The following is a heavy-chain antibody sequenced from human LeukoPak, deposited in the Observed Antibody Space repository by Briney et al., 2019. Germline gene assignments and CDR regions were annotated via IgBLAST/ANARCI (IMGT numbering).Heavy chain of an antibody. CDR1: GFTFSSYS. J-gene: IGHJ4*02. Sequence: GGSLRLSCAASGFTFSSYSMNWVRQAPGKGLEWVSSISSSSSYIYYADSVKGRFTISRDNAKNSLYLQMNSLRAEDTAVYYCARDRNYYDSSGYYPCWGQGTLVTVSS. CDR2: ISSSSSYI. CDR3: ARDRNYYDSSGYYPC. D-gene: IGHD3-22*01. V-gene: IGHV3-21*01.